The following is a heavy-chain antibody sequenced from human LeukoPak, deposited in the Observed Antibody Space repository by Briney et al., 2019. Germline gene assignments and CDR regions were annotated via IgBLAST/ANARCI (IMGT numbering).Heavy chain of an antibody. CDR2: IYYSGST. CDR1: GGSISSYY. J-gene: IGHJ5*02. V-gene: IGHV4-59*01. D-gene: IGHD6-13*01. CDR3: ARDVTYSSSWYWFDP. Sequence: SETLSLTCTVSGGSISSYYWSWIRQPPGKGLEWIGYIYYSGSTNYNPSLKSRVTISVDTSKNQFSLKLSSVTAADTVVYYCARDVTYSSSWYWFDPWGQGTLVTVSS.